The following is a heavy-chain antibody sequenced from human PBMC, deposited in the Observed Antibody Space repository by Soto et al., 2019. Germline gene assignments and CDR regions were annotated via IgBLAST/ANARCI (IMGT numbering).Heavy chain of an antibody. J-gene: IGHJ6*02. CDR3: ARDLALRYCSGGSCYSGDYYYYGMDV. D-gene: IGHD2-15*01. Sequence: SETLSLTCTVSGGSISSGDYYWSWIRQPPGKGLEWIGYIYYSGSTYYNPSLKSRVTISVDTSKNQFSLKLSSVTAADTAVYYCARDLALRYCSGGSCYSGDYYYYGMDVWDQGTTVTVSS. V-gene: IGHV4-30-4*01. CDR1: GGSISSGDYY. CDR2: IYYSGST.